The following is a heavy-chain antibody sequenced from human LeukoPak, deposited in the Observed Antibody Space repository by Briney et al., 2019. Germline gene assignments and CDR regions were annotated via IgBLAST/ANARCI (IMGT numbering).Heavy chain of an antibody. CDR3: ARCKLLWFGELCDAFDI. CDR1: GFTVSSNY. V-gene: IGHV3-66*01. Sequence: QPGGSLRLSCAASGFTVSSNYMSWVRQAPGKGLEWVSVIYSGGSTYYADSVKGRFTISRDNSKNTLYLQMNSLRAEDTAVYYCARCKLLWFGELCDAFDIWGQGTMVTVSS. J-gene: IGHJ3*02. D-gene: IGHD3-10*01. CDR2: IYSGGST.